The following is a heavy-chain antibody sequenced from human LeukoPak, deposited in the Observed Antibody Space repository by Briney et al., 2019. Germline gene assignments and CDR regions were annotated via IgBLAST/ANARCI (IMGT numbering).Heavy chain of an antibody. V-gene: IGHV4-39*01. D-gene: IGHD1-26*01. Sequence: SGTLSLTCTVSGGPVSSSSYYWGWVRQSPEKGLECIGTIYYAGDTYYNPSLESRLTISVDTSKSQFSLKLRSVTAADTAVYYCATWDSGRYSQIDNWGQGTLVTVSS. CDR2: IYYAGDT. CDR3: ATWDSGRYSQIDN. J-gene: IGHJ4*02. CDR1: GGPVSSSSYY.